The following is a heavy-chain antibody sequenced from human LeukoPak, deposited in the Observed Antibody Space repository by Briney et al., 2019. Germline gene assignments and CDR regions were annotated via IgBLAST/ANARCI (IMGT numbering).Heavy chain of an antibody. D-gene: IGHD5-24*01. J-gene: IGHJ3*02. V-gene: IGHV3-66*01. Sequence: GGSLRLSCAASGFTVSSNYMSWVRQAPGKGLEWVSILYSGGSTYYADSVKGRFTISRDNSKNTLYLQMNSLRAEDTAVYYCAREDGHDAFDIWGQGTMVTVSS. CDR1: GFTVSSNY. CDR3: AREDGHDAFDI. CDR2: LYSGGST.